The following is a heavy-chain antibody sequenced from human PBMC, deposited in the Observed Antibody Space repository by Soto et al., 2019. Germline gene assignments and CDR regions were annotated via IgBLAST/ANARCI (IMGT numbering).Heavy chain of an antibody. J-gene: IGHJ4*02. V-gene: IGHV1-69*12. CDR1: GGTFSSYA. Sequence: QVQLVQSGAEVKKPGSSVKVSCKASGGTFSSYAISWVRQAPRQGLEWMGGIIPIFGTANYAQKFQGRVTITADESTSTAYMELSSLRSEDTAVYYCARDIGYCSGGSGYSPGNFDYWGQGTLVTVSS. CDR3: ARDIGYCSGGSGYSPGNFDY. D-gene: IGHD2-15*01. CDR2: IIPIFGTA.